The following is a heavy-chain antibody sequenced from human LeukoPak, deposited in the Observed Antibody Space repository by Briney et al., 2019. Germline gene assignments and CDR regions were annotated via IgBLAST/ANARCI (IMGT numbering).Heavy chain of an antibody. CDR3: ARALRRPDIVVVVAATPPGY. CDR1: GYTFTSYY. J-gene: IGHJ4*02. D-gene: IGHD2-15*01. V-gene: IGHV1-46*01. Sequence: ASVKVSCKASGYTFTSYYMHWVRQAPGQGLEWMGIINPRGGSTSYAQKFQGRVTMTRDTSTSTVYMELSSLRSEDTAVYYCARALRRPDIVVVVAATPPGYWGQGTLVTVSS. CDR2: INPRGGST.